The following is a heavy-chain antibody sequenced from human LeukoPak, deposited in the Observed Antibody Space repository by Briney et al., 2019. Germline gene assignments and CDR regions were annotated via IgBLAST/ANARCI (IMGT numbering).Heavy chain of an antibody. CDR2: ISGGGGTT. D-gene: IGHD6-13*01. CDR1: GFTFSSYA. J-gene: IGHJ4*02. Sequence: PGGSLRLSCAASGFTFSSYAMTWVRQAPGKGLEWVSRISGGGGTTDYADSVKGRFTVSRDNSKNTLYLQMSSLRAEDTAVYYCVKSRYSSSWYADYWGQGTLVTVSS. V-gene: IGHV3-23*01. CDR3: VKSRYSSSWYADY.